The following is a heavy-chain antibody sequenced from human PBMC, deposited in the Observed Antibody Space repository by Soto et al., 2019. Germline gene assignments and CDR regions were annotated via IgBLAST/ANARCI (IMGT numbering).Heavy chain of an antibody. J-gene: IGHJ5*02. Sequence: GASVKVSCKASGYTFTGYYMHWVRQAPGQGLEWMGWINPNSGGTNYAQKFQGWVTMTRDTSISTAYMELSRLRSDDTAVYYCARDAVPTMVRGVNHSRRGFDPWGQGTLVTVSS. CDR3: ARDAVPTMVRGVNHSRRGFDP. CDR1: GYTFTGYY. V-gene: IGHV1-2*04. CDR2: INPNSGGT. D-gene: IGHD3-10*01.